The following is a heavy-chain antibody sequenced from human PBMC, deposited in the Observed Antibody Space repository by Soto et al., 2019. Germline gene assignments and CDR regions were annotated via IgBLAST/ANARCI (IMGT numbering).Heavy chain of an antibody. J-gene: IGHJ6*02. D-gene: IGHD3-22*01. CDR2: IYYSGST. CDR3: ARGPYYYDSSGYYRSDYYYGMDV. V-gene: IGHV4-31*03. Sequence: SETLSLTCTVSGGAIISGGYYLICIRQHPWNGLEWIGYIYYSGSTYYNPSLKSRVTISVDTSKNQFSLKLSSVTAADTAVYYCARGPYYYDSSGYYRSDYYYGMDVWGQGTTVTVSS. CDR1: GGAIISGGYY.